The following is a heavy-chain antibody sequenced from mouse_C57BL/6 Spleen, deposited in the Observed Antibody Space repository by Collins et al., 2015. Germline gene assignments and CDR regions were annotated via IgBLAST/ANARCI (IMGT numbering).Heavy chain of an antibody. Sequence: QVQLQQSGAELARPGASVKLSCKASGYTFTSYRMQWVKQRPGQGLEWIGAIYPGDGDTRYTQKFKGKATLTADKSSSTAYMQLSSLASEDSAVYYCARDYFDYWGQGTTLTVSS. V-gene: IGHV1-87*01. CDR3: ARDYFDY. CDR2: IYPGDGDT. CDR1: GYTFTSYR. J-gene: IGHJ2*01.